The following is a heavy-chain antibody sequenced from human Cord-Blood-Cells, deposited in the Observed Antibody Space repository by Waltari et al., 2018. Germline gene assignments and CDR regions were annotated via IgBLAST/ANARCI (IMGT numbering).Heavy chain of an antibody. CDR3: ARQGGYYGSGSYYDY. V-gene: IGHV4-39*01. CDR2: IYYRGST. D-gene: IGHD3-10*01. J-gene: IGHJ4*02. Sequence: QLQLQESGPGLVKPSETLSLTCTVSGGSISSRSYYWGWIRQPPGKGLEWIGCIYYRGSTYYNPSLKSRVTISVDTSKNQFSLKLSSVTAADTAVYYCARQGGYYGSGSYYDYWGQGTLVTVSS. CDR1: GGSISSRSYY.